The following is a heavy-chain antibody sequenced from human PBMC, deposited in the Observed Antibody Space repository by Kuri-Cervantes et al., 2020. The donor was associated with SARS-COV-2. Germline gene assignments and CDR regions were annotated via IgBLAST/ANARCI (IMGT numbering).Heavy chain of an antibody. CDR2: IKQDGSEE. J-gene: IGHJ4*02. Sequence: GGSLRLSCAASGFTFSSYWMSWVRQAPGKGLEWVANIKQDGSEEYYVDSVKGRFTISRDNAKNSLYLQMNSLRAEDTAVYYCARKRNNYDFWSGPIYYFDYWGQGTLVTVSS. CDR3: ARKRNNYDFWSGPIYYFDY. CDR1: GFTFSSYW. V-gene: IGHV3-7*01. D-gene: IGHD3-3*01.